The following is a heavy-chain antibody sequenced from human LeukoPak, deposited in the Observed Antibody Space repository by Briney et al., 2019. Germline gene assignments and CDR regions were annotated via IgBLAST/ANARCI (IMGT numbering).Heavy chain of an antibody. CDR3: ARGRYRRPCMDV. V-gene: IGHV4-34*01. Sequence: SETLSLTCAVYGGSFSGYYWSWIRQPPGKGLEWIGEINHSGSTNYNPPLKSRVTISVDTSKNQFSLKLSSVTAADTAVYYCARGRYRRPCMDVWGKGTTVTVSS. CDR1: GGSFSGYY. CDR2: INHSGST. D-gene: IGHD1-26*01. J-gene: IGHJ6*04.